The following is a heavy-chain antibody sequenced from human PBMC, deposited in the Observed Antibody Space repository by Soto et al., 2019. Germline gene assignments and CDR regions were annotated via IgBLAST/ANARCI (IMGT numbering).Heavy chain of an antibody. J-gene: IGHJ6*02. Sequence: DVQLVETGGEFIQPGGSLRLSCAASGFTGSSKYMSWVRQAPGKGLEWVSVIWSAGLIYYADSVRGRFTISRDISKNILYLEMTSLRADDTAVYYCAREAPMDVWGRGTTVTVSS. CDR3: AREAPMDV. CDR2: IWSAGLI. CDR1: GFTGSSKY. V-gene: IGHV3-53*02.